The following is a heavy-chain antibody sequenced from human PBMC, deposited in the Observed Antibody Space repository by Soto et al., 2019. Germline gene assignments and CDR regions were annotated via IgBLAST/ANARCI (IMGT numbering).Heavy chain of an antibody. J-gene: IGHJ4*02. CDR1: GFTFTKTW. V-gene: IGHV3-15*07. CDR2: IKSKTDGGTT. D-gene: IGHD6-13*01. Sequence: EVQLVESGGGLVKPGESLRLSCATSGFTFTKTWMNWVRQAPGKGLEWVGRIKSKTDGGTTDYAAPVKGRFTISRDDSKNTLYLQMNSQKTEDTAVYYCITYIAALGYWGQGTLVTVSS. CDR3: ITYIAALGY.